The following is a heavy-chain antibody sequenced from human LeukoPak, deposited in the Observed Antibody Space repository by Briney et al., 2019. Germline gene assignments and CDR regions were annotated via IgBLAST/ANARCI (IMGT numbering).Heavy chain of an antibody. CDR2: IYTTGYT. CDR1: GGSISSGSYY. V-gene: IGHV4-61*02. D-gene: IGHD1-26*01. J-gene: IGHJ6*03. Sequence: SETLSLTCTVSGGSISSGSYYWSWIRQPAGKGLEWIGRIYTTGYTNYNPSLKSRVTISVDTSKNQFSLKLGSVTAADTAVYYCARDATPLDYYYYMDVWGKGTTVTMSS. CDR3: ARDATPLDYYYYMDV.